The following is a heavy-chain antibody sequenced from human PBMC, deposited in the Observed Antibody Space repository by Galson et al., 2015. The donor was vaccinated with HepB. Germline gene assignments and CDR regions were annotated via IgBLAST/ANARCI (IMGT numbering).Heavy chain of an antibody. V-gene: IGHV1-2*02. CDR3: ASPGGPGYDFWSDPLDY. Sequence: SVKVSCKASGYTFTGYYMHWVRQAPGQGLEWMGWINPNSGGTNYAQKFQGRVTMTRDTSISTAYMELSRLRSDDTAVYYCASPGGPGYDFWSDPLDYWGQGTLVTVSS. J-gene: IGHJ4*02. CDR1: GYTFTGYY. CDR2: INPNSGGT. D-gene: IGHD3-3*01.